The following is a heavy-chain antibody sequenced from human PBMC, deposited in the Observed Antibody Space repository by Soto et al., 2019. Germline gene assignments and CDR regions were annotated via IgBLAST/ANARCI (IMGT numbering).Heavy chain of an antibody. D-gene: IGHD2-15*01. CDR3: ARVSCSGGSCSDAFDI. CDR1: CGSISSGGYS. Sequence: QLQLQESGSGLVKPSQTLSLTCAVSCGSISSGGYSWSWIRQPPGKGLEWIGYIYHSGSTYYNPSIKSRVTISVDRSKNQFSLKLSSVTAADTAVYYCARVSCSGGSCSDAFDIWGQGTMVTVSS. CDR2: IYHSGST. V-gene: IGHV4-30-2*01. J-gene: IGHJ3*02.